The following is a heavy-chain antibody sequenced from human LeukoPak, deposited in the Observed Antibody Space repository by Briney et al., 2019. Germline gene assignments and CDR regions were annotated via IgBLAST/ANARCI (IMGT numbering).Heavy chain of an antibody. CDR1: GVTFSRYG. D-gene: IGHD3-10*01. CDR3: ATYYYASGNYYNYIYY. V-gene: IGHV3-30*02. J-gene: IGHJ4*02. CDR2: IRYDESDK. Sequence: SGGSLRLSCAASGVTFSRYGMHGVRQAPGKGLEWVAFIRYDESDKKYKDSVKGRFTVSKDNSKNTVSLQMHSLRVEDTAVYYCATYYYASGNYYNYIYYWGQGALVTVSS.